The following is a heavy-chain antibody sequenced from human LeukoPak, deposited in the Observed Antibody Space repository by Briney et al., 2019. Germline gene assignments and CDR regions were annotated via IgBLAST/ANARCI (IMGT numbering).Heavy chain of an antibody. Sequence: SETLSLTYAVNGGSFSGYSWSWIRQPPGKGLEWIGEINHSGSTKYNPSLKSRVTISVDTSKKQLSLELSSMTAAATAVYDCARGYCSSTSCYGAAFDIWGQGTMVTVSS. CDR2: INHSGST. J-gene: IGHJ3*02. V-gene: IGHV4-34*01. CDR3: ARGYCSSTSCYGAAFDI. D-gene: IGHD2-2*01. CDR1: GGSFSGYS.